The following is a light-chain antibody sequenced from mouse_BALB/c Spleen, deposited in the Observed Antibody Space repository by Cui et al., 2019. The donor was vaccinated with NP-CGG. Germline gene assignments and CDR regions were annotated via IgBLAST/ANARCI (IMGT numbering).Light chain of an antibody. CDR2: GTN. CDR1: IGAVTTSNY. CDR3: ALWYSNHWV. J-gene: IGLJ1*01. Sequence: QAVVTQESALTTSPGETVTLTCRSSIGAVTTSNYVNWVHEKPDHLFTGLIGGTNNRAPGVPARFSGSLIGDKAALTITGAQTEDEAIYFCALWYSNHWVFGGGTKLTVL. V-gene: IGLV1*01.